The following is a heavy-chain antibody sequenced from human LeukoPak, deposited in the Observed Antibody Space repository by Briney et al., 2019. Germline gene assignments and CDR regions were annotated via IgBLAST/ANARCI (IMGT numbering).Heavy chain of an antibody. CDR2: IYYSGST. D-gene: IGHD2-2*01. Sequence: KPSETLSLTCTVSGYSISSGFYWGWIRQPPGKGLEWIGSIYYSGSTYYNPSLKSRVTISVDTSKNQFSLKLSSVTAADTAVYYCATLPKRYCSSTSCYGGYWGQGTLVTVSS. J-gene: IGHJ4*02. V-gene: IGHV4-38-2*02. CDR3: ATLPKRYCSSTSCYGGY. CDR1: GYSISSGFY.